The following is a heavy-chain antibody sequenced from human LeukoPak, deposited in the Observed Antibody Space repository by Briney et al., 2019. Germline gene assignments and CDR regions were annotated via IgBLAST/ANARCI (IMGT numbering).Heavy chain of an antibody. V-gene: IGHV3-23*01. Sequence: GSLRLSCAASGFTFSKYTMSWVRQAPGQGLEWVSSIRPTGATTYDAASVKGRFTISRDNSKNTLYLQMHSLRAEDTAVYYCAKVGYTAMVSWGQGTLVTVSS. D-gene: IGHD5-18*01. CDR3: AKVGYTAMVS. CDR1: GFTFSKYT. CDR2: IRPTGATT. J-gene: IGHJ4*02.